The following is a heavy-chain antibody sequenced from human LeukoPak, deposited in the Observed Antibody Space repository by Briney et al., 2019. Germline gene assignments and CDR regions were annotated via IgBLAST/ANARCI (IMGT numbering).Heavy chain of an antibody. CDR1: GISLSSYS. J-gene: IGHJ4*02. CDR2: ISGSSSFI. V-gene: IGHV3-21*01. CDR3: ARGRGTLVSSPGEGRLFDY. Sequence: GGSLRLSCAASGISLSSYSMNWVRQAPGKGLEWVSSISGSSSFIYYADSLKGRFTISRDNAKNSLFLQMNSLRAEDTAVYYCARGRGTLVSSPGEGRLFDYWGQGTLVTVSS. D-gene: IGHD3-10*01.